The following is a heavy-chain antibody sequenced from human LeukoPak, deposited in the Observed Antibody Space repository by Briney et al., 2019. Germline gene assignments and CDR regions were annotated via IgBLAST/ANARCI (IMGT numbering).Heavy chain of an antibody. Sequence: GGSLRLSCAAFGFTFSDYCMSWIRQAPGKGLEWVSYISSSGSTIYYADSVKGRFTISRDNAKNSLYLQMNSLRAEDTAVYYCARDISAAYGMDVWGQGTTVTVSS. CDR2: ISSSGSTI. CDR1: GFTFSDYC. CDR3: ARDISAAYGMDV. J-gene: IGHJ6*02. V-gene: IGHV3-11*01.